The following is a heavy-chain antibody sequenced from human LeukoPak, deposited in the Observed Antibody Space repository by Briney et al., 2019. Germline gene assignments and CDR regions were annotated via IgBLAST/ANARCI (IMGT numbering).Heavy chain of an antibody. V-gene: IGHV1-2*02. D-gene: IGHD3-10*01. Sequence: ASVKVSCKASKYTFTGYYIHWVRQAPGQGLEWMGWINPNSGGTNYAQKFQGRVTMTRDTSISTAYVELSRLTSDDTAVYYCARAYGSGSYFFDYWGQGTLVTVSS. CDR1: KYTFTGYY. CDR3: ARAYGSGSYFFDY. J-gene: IGHJ4*02. CDR2: INPNSGGT.